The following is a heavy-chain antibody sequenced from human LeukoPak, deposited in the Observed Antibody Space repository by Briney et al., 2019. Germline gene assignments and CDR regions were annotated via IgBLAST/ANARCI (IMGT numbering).Heavy chain of an antibody. V-gene: IGHV3-74*01. CDR2: IQSDGSTT. CDR3: ARDGYYYNNSGYYAFDI. J-gene: IGHJ3*02. Sequence: GGYLRLSCAASGFTFGSNWMHWVRQAPGKGLVWVSRIQSDGSTTSYADSVKGRFTISRDNAKSTLYLQMNSLRAEDTAVYYCARDGYYYNNSGYYAFDIWGQGTMVTVSS. D-gene: IGHD3-22*01. CDR1: GFTFGSNW.